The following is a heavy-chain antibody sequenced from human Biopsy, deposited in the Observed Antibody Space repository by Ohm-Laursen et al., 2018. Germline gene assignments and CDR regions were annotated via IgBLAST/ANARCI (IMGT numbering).Heavy chain of an antibody. Sequence: SLRLSCSASGFTFSAYEMNWVRQAPGKGLEWVAFIWYDENNKYYADSVKGRFTISRDNSENTLYLQMNSLRDEDTAVYYCARDPIVGSKADGMDVWGQGTTVTVSS. CDR2: IWYDENNK. J-gene: IGHJ6*02. D-gene: IGHD1-26*01. CDR1: GFTFSAYE. CDR3: ARDPIVGSKADGMDV. V-gene: IGHV3-33*08.